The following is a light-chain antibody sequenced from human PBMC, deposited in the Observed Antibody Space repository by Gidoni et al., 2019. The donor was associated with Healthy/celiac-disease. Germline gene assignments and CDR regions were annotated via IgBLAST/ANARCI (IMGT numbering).Light chain of an antibody. J-gene: IGLJ2*01. V-gene: IGLV2-14*03. Sequence: QSALPQPASVSGSPGQSITISCTGTSSDVGGYNYVSWYQQHPGKAPKLMIYDVSNRPSGVSNRFSGLQAEDEADYYCSSYTSRSTLEGVFGGGTKLTVL. CDR3: SSYTSRSTLEGV. CDR2: DVS. CDR1: SSDVGGYNY.